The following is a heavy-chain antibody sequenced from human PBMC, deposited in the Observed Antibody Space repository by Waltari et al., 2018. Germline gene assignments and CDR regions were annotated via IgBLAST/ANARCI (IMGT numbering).Heavy chain of an antibody. Sequence: QLQLQESGPGLVKPSETLSLTCTVSGGSISSSSYYWGWIRQPPGKGLEWIGSIYYSGSTDYNPSLKSRFTISVDTSKNQFSLKLSSVTAADTAVYYCARGTSWAGNWYFDLWGRGTLVTVSS. CDR1: GGSISSSSYY. V-gene: IGHV4-39*01. CDR3: ARGTSWAGNWYFDL. D-gene: IGHD6-19*01. J-gene: IGHJ2*01. CDR2: IYYSGST.